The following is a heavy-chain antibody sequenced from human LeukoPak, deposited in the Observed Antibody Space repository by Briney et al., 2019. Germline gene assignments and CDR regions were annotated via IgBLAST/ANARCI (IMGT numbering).Heavy chain of an antibody. CDR3: AKAGYYYDSSGYWYFDY. J-gene: IGHJ4*02. Sequence: PGGSLRLSCAASGFTFSAYTMSWVRQAPGKGLEWVSAISGSGGSTYYADSVKGRFTISRDNSKNTLYLQMNSLRAEDTAVYYCAKAGYYYDSSGYWYFDYWGQGTLVTVSS. CDR1: GFTFSAYT. D-gene: IGHD3-22*01. CDR2: ISGSGGST. V-gene: IGHV3-23*01.